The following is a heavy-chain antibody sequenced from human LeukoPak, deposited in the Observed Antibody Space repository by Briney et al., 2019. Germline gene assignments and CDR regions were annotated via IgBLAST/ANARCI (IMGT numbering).Heavy chain of an antibody. D-gene: IGHD2-8*01. Sequence: GGSLRLSCAASGFTFSSYSMNWVRQAPGKGREGVASISSSSSYIYYADSVKGRFTISRDNSKNTLYLQMNSLRAEDTAVYTCAKVSGGYCTNGVCYIRWYYYGMDVWGQGTTVTVSS. CDR3: AKVSGGYCTNGVCYIRWYYYGMDV. V-gene: IGHV3-21*04. CDR1: GFTFSSYS. J-gene: IGHJ6*02. CDR2: ISSSSSYI.